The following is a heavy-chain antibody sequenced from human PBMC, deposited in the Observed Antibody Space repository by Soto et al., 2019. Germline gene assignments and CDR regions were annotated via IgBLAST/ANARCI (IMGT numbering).Heavy chain of an antibody. CDR3: ATERRPKDLASRPTSLFDY. V-gene: IGHV4-39*01. CDR1: GGSISSSSYY. CDR2: IYYSGST. D-gene: IGHD6-6*01. Sequence: QLQLQESGPGLVKPSETLSLTCTVSGGSISSSSYYWGWIRQPPGKGLEWIGSIYYSGSTYYNPSLKSRFTISVDTSKSQFSLKLSAVTAGDTAVYYCATERRPKDLASRPTSLFDYWGQGTLVTVSS. J-gene: IGHJ4*02.